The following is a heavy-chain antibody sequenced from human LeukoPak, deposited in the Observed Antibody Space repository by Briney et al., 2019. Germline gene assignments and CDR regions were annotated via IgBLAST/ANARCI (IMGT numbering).Heavy chain of an antibody. J-gene: IGHJ4*02. CDR1: GGSISSSSYY. V-gene: IGHV4-39*01. Sequence: SETLSLTCTVSGGSISSSSYYWGWIRQPPGKGLEWIGTVYYSGSTYYNPSLMSRVTISVDTPKNQFSLKLSSLTAADTAVYYCARQSGAYGRVDYWGQGTLVTVSS. D-gene: IGHD3-10*01. CDR3: ARQSGAYGRVDY. CDR2: VYYSGST.